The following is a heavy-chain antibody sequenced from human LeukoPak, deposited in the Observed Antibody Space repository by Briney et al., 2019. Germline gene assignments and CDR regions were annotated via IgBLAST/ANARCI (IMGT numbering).Heavy chain of an antibody. D-gene: IGHD5-24*01. J-gene: IGHJ4*02. V-gene: IGHV4-34*01. Sequence: PSETLSLTCAVYGGSFSGYYWSWIRQPPGKGLEWIGEINHSGSTNYNPSLKSRVTMSVDTSKNQFSLKLSSVTAADTAVYYCARMAEASHDYWGQGTLVTVSS. CDR2: INHSGST. CDR3: ARMAEASHDY. CDR1: GGSFSGYY.